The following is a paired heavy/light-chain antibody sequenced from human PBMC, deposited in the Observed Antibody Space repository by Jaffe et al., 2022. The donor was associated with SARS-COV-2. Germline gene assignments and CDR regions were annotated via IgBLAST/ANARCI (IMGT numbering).Light chain of an antibody. J-gene: IGKJ4*01. CDR1: QSVSIN. V-gene: IGKV3-15*01. CDR2: GAS. Sequence: EVEMTQSPASLSVSPGERATLSCRASQSVSINLAWYQQKPGQAPRLLISGASTRATGFPARFSGSGSGTEFTLTISSLQSEDFAVYYCQQYNNWPLTFGGGTKVEIK. CDR3: QQYNNWPLT.
Heavy chain of an antibody. CDR1: GGSISTGGYY. V-gene: IGHV4-61*02. Sequence: QVQLQESGPGLVKPSQTLSLTCTVSGGSISTGGYYWSWIRQSAGKGLEWIGRMYTSGSGSTNYNPSLTSRVTISGDTSKNQFSLKLSSVTAADTAVYYCARGINWFDPWGQGTLVTVSS. J-gene: IGHJ5*02. CDR2: MYTSGSGST. CDR3: ARGINWFDP.